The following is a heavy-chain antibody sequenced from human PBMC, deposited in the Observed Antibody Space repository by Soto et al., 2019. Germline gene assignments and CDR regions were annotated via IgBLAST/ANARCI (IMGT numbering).Heavy chain of an antibody. J-gene: IGHJ5*02. Sequence: SVKVSCKASGGILRNYIINWVRQAPGQGLEWVGDFIPLSGTAKYAQRFQDRVTLNADAATNTAYMELSSLRSEDTAVYYCAIAHFSNGEFDPWGQGSLVTSPQ. CDR1: GGILRNYI. V-gene: IGHV1-69*13. CDR3: AIAHFSNGEFDP. CDR2: FIPLSGTA. D-gene: IGHD6-19*01.